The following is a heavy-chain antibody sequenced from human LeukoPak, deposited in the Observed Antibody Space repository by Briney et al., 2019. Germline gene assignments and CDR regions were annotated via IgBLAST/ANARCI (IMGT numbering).Heavy chain of an antibody. J-gene: IGHJ3*02. V-gene: IGHV1-18*01. CDR1: GYTFTSYG. D-gene: IGHD3-22*01. CDR3: AREPLCYYDSSGYCRDAFDI. CDR2: ISAYNGNT. Sequence: ASVKVSCKASGYTFTSYGISWVRQAPGQGLEWMGWISAYNGNTNYAQKLQGRVTMTTDTSTSTAYMELRSLRSDDTAVYYCAREPLCYYDSSGYCRDAFDIWGQGTMVTVSS.